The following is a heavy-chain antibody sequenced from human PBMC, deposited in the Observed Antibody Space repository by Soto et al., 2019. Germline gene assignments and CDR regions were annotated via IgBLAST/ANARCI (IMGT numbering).Heavy chain of an antibody. Sequence: SETLSLTCTVSGGSISSSSYYWGWIRQHPGKGLEWIGSIYYSGSTYYNPSLKSRVTISVDTSKNQFSLKLSSVTAADTAVYYCARQSAAAGLNWFDPWGQGTLVTVS. D-gene: IGHD6-13*01. V-gene: IGHV4-39*01. CDR3: ARQSAAAGLNWFDP. CDR2: IYYSGST. J-gene: IGHJ5*02. CDR1: GGSISSSSYY.